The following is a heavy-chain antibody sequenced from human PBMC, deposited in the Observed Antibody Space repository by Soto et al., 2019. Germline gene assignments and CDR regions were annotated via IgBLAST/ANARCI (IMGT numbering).Heavy chain of an antibody. D-gene: IGHD4-17*01. CDR3: AKVRGASTVTTLLPVDY. CDR1: GFTFSSYA. V-gene: IGHV3-23*01. CDR2: ISGSGGST. Sequence: EVQLLESGGGLVQPGGSLRLSCAASGFTFSSYAMSWVRQAPGKGLEWVSAISGSGGSTYYADSVKGRFTISRDNSKNTLYLQMNSLRAEDTAVYYCAKVRGASTVTTLLPVDYWGQGTLVTVSS. J-gene: IGHJ4*02.